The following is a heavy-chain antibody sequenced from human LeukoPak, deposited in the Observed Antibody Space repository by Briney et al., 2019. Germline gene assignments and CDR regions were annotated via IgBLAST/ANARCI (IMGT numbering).Heavy chain of an antibody. D-gene: IGHD2-2*01. J-gene: IGHJ5*02. CDR3: ARRGSTSCYESLLRACQRGNWFDP. V-gene: IGHV4-34*01. Sequence: SETLSLTCAVYGGSFSGYYWSWIRQPPGKGLEWIGEINHSGSTNYNPSLKSRVTISVDTSKNQFSLKLSSETAADTAVYYCARRGSTSCYESLLRACQRGNWFDPWGQGTLVTVSS. CDR1: GGSFSGYY. CDR2: INHSGST.